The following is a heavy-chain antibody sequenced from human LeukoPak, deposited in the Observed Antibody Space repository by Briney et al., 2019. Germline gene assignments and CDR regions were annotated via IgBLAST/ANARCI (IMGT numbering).Heavy chain of an antibody. D-gene: IGHD2-15*01. V-gene: IGHV1-69*01. CDR1: GGTFTSYA. CDR2: IMPVFGTT. CDR3: AREAEGLGYCSGGRCYGWYFDI. Sequence: GSSVTVSCKASGGTFTSYAISWVRPAPGQGLDWMGGIMPVFGTTEYAQKFQGRVTFTADESTSTAYMELSSLKSDDTAVYFCAREAEGLGYCSGGRCYGWYFDIWGRGTLVTVSS. J-gene: IGHJ2*01.